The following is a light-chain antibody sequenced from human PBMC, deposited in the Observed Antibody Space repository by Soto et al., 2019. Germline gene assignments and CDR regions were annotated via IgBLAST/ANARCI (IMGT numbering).Light chain of an antibody. Sequence: EIVMTQSPATLSVSPGERATLSCRASQSVSSNLAWYQQKPGQAPRLLIYGASTRATGIPARFSGSGSGTAFTLTLSSLQSEDFAVYSCQQYNNWPYTFGQGTKLEIK. CDR2: GAS. V-gene: IGKV3-15*01. J-gene: IGKJ2*01. CDR3: QQYNNWPYT. CDR1: QSVSSN.